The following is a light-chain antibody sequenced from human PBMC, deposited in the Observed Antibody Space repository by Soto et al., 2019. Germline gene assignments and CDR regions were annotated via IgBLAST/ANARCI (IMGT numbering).Light chain of an antibody. J-gene: IGKJ2*01. CDR2: AAS. V-gene: IGKV1-39*01. CDR1: QGVSAY. Sequence: DIQMTQSPSSLSASVGDRVTITCRASQGVSAYLLWYQQRQGRAPKLLIYAASNLLSGVPSRFSGSASGTNFTPTIRSLQPKDFATYYCKQSYKTPHTFGQGTKLETK. CDR3: KQSYKTPHT.